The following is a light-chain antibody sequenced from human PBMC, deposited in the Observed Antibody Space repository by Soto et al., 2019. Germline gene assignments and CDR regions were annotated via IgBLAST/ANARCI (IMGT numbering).Light chain of an antibody. CDR2: QTS. V-gene: IGKV3-20*01. CDR3: QQYGSSGT. Sequence: EIVLTQSPGTLSLSPGDRVTLSCRASQYINTRLAWYQHRPGQAPRLLIYQTSIRAAGIPARFSASGSGTDFTLTISRLEPEDFAVYYCQQYGSSGTFGQGTKVDIK. J-gene: IGKJ1*01. CDR1: QYINTR.